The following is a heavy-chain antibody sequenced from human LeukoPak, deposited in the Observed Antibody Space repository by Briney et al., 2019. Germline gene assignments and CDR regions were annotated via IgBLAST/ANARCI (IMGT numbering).Heavy chain of an antibody. V-gene: IGHV4-61*02. J-gene: IGHJ4*02. CDR1: GGSISNDNYY. Sequence: SETLSLTCTVSGGSISNDNYYWTWIRQPAGKGLEWIGRIHTSVGTKYNPSLKSRVTMSLDTSKNQFSLKLSSVTAADTAVYYCARTPNYYDSSGYPPPFDYWGQGTLVTVSS. D-gene: IGHD3-22*01. CDR2: IHTSVGT. CDR3: ARTPNYYDSSGYPPPFDY.